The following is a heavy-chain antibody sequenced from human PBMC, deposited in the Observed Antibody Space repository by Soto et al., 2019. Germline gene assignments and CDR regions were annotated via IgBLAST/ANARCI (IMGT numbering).Heavy chain of an antibody. CDR3: AKTAGYDYVWGSSGLDP. D-gene: IGHD3-16*01. CDR1: GFTFSSYS. J-gene: IGHJ5*02. CDR2: VTSSSSSI. V-gene: IGHV3-48*01. Sequence: PGGSLRLSCAASGFTFSSYSMNRVRQAPGKGLEWVSHVTSSSSSIYYADSVKGRFTISRDNAKNSLYLQMNSLRAEDTAIYYCAKTAGYDYVWGSSGLDPWGQGTLVTVSS.